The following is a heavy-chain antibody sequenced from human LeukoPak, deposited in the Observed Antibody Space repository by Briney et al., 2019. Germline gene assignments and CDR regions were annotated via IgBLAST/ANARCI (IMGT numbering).Heavy chain of an antibody. D-gene: IGHD6-6*01. V-gene: IGHV3-53*01. CDR3: ARHSSSVPYYYHGLDV. Sequence: GGSLRLSCAASGFSVSSSYMSWVRQAPGKGLEWVSVMYSESNTYYADSVKGRFTITRDNSKNTLYLQMTSLRAEDTAVYHCARHSSSVPYYYHGLDVWGQGALVTVSS. CDR1: GFSVSSSY. CDR2: MYSESNT. J-gene: IGHJ6*02.